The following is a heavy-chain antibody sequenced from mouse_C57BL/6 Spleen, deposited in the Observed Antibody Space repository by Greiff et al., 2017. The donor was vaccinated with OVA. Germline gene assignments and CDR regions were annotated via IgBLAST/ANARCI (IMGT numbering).Heavy chain of an antibody. CDR1: GYAFSSSW. D-gene: IGHD2-4*01. J-gene: IGHJ3*01. CDR2: IYPGDGDT. CDR3: ARGDYDSFAY. V-gene: IGHV1-82*01. Sequence: VQLQQSGPELVKPGASVKISCKASGYAFSSSWMNWVKQRPGKGLEWIGRIYPGDGDTNYNGKFKGKATLTADKSSSTAYMQLSSLTSEDSAVYFCARGDYDSFAYWGQGTLVTVSA.